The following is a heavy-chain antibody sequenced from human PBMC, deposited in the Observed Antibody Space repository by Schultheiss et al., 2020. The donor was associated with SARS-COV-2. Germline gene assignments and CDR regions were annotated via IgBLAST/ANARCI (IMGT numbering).Heavy chain of an antibody. D-gene: IGHD3-10*01. CDR1: GFSFTDAW. V-gene: IGHV3-15*01. Sequence: GESLKISCAASGFSFTDAWMSWVRQAPGKGLEWVGHIKSKTDDGTTDYATPVKGRFTISRDASKNTLYLQMNSLKTEDTAVYYCTRARPYYGSGSYLFDYWGQGTLVTVSS. J-gene: IGHJ4*02. CDR2: IKSKTDDGTT. CDR3: TRARPYYGSGSYLFDY.